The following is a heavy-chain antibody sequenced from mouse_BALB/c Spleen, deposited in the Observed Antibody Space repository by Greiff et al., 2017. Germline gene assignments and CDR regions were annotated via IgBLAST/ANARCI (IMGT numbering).Heavy chain of an antibody. V-gene: IGHV1-87*01. CDR2: IYPGDGDT. Sequence: VQLQQSGAELARPGASVKLSCKASGYTFTSYWMQWVKQRPGQGLEWIGAIYPGDGDTRYTQKFKGKATLTADKSSSTAYMQLSSLASEDSAVYYCARRQLGPYYAMDYWGQGTSVTVSS. CDR1: GYTFTSYW. CDR3: ARRQLGPYYAMDY. D-gene: IGHD3-1*01. J-gene: IGHJ4*01.